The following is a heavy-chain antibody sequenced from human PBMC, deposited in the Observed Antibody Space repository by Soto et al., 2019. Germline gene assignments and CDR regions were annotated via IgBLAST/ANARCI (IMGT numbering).Heavy chain of an antibody. CDR3: ARAYSLGGSLYYYYGMDV. J-gene: IGHJ6*02. CDR2: IYYSGST. Sequence: SETLSLTCTVSGGSISSSSNHWGWIRQPPGKGLEWIGYIYYSGSTYYNPSLKSRVTISVDTSKNQFSLKLSSVTAADTAVYYCARAYSLGGSLYYYYGMDVWGQGTTVTVS. CDR1: GGSISSSSNH. D-gene: IGHD1-26*01. V-gene: IGHV4-30-4*08.